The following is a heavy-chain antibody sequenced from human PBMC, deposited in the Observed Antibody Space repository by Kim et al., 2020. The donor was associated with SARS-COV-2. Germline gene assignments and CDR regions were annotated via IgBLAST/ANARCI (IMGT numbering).Heavy chain of an antibody. Sequence: SQTLSLTCTVSGGSISSGDYYWSWIRQPPGKGLEWIGYIYYSGSTYYNPSLKSRVTISVDTSKNQFSLKLSSVTAADTAVYYCARDRSGLPNSSSWPGRDAFDIWGQGTMVTVSS. CDR3: ARDRSGLPNSSSWPGRDAFDI. CDR2: IYYSGST. V-gene: IGHV4-30-4*01. D-gene: IGHD6-13*01. CDR1: GGSISSGDYY. J-gene: IGHJ3*02.